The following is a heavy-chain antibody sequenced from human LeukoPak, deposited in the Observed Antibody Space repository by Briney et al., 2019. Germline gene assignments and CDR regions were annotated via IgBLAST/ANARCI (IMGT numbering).Heavy chain of an antibody. CDR1: GGSMSSYY. V-gene: IGHV4-34*01. Sequence: SETLSLTCTVSGGSMSSYYWSWIRQPPGKGLEWIGEINHSGSTNYNPSLKSRVTISVDTSKNQFSLKLSSVTAADTAVYYCAREPSYSSSWFNPGFGPPRPKNWFDPWGQGTLVTVSS. CDR3: AREPSYSSSWFNPGFGPPRPKNWFDP. CDR2: INHSGST. D-gene: IGHD6-13*01. J-gene: IGHJ5*02.